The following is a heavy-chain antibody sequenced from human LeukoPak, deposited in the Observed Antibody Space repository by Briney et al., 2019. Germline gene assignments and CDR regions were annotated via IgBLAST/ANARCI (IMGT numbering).Heavy chain of an antibody. CDR1: GGSISNSSYD. CDR3: ASTIVVVPAAIGGHDAFDI. D-gene: IGHD2-2*01. V-gene: IGHV4-39*01. CDR2: IYYSGST. J-gene: IGHJ3*02. Sequence: SETLSLTCTVSGGSISNSSYDWGWIRQPPGKGLEWIGSIYYSGSTYYNPSLKSRVTISVDTSKNQFSLKLSSVTAADTAVYYCASTIVVVPAAIGGHDAFDIWGQGTMVTVSS.